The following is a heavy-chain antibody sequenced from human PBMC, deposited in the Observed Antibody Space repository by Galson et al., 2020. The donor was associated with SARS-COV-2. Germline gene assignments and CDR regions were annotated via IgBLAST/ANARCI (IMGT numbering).Heavy chain of an antibody. CDR3: ARGRAGTKFFGILSWFEP. J-gene: IGHJ5*02. CDR1: GGSFSGYY. Sequence: SEPLSLTCAVYGGSFSGYYWSWIRQPPGKGLEWIGEINHSGSTNYNPSLKSRVTISVDTSKNQFSLKLSSVTAADTAVYYCARGRAGTKFFGILSWFEPWGQGTLGTVSS. CDR2: INHSGST. D-gene: IGHD2-8*01. V-gene: IGHV4-34*01.